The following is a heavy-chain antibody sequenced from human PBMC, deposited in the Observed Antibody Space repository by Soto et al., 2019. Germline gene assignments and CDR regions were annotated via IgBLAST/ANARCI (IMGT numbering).Heavy chain of an antibody. CDR3: ARPAYTRGWDWFDP. D-gene: IGHD6-25*01. V-gene: IGHV3-30-3*01. J-gene: IGHJ5*02. Sequence: GGSLRLSCAASGFTFSDYAIHWVRQAPCKGLEWVAVISYDGNHKYYADSVRGRFTISRDNSKNTLYLQMNSLRVEDTAVYYCARPAYTRGWDWFDPWGQGTLVTVSS. CDR1: GFTFSDYA. CDR2: ISYDGNHK.